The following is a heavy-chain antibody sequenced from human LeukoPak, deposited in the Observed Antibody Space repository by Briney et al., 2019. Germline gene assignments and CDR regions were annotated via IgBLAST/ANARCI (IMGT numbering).Heavy chain of an antibody. CDR1: GFTFSSYS. Sequence: GGSLRLSCAASGFTFSSYSMNWVRQAPGKGLEWISYISGSTSTIYYADSVKGRFTISRDIAKNSLYLQMNSLRAEDTAVFYCARDSYSSSHFDYWGQGILVTVSS. J-gene: IGHJ4*02. CDR3: ARDSYSSSHFDY. D-gene: IGHD6-13*01. CDR2: ISGSTSTI. V-gene: IGHV3-48*04.